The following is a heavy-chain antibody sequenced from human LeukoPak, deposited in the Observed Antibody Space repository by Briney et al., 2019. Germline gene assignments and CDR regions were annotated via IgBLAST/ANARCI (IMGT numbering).Heavy chain of an antibody. Sequence: SETLSLTCAVSGGSISSDNWWSWVRQPPGKGLEWIGEIFHTGSTSYNPSLKSRVTISVDTSKNQFSLKLSSVTAADTAVYYCARVPGWDLVFRGAFDIWGQGTMVTVSS. V-gene: IGHV4-4*02. CDR3: ARVPGWDLVFRGAFDI. CDR2: IFHTGST. J-gene: IGHJ3*02. D-gene: IGHD1-26*01. CDR1: GGSISSDNW.